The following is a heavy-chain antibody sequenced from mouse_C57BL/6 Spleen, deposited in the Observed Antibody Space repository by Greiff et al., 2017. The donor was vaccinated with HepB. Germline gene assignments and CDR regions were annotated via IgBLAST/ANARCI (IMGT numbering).Heavy chain of an antibody. CDR1: GYTFTSYW. Sequence: QVQLQQPGAELVKPGASVKLSCKASGYTFTSYWMHWVKQRPGQGLEWIGMIHPNSGSTNYNEKFKSKATLTVDKSSSTAYMQLSSLTSEDSAVYYCARRGFTTVVATDYWGQGTLVTVSA. CDR3: ARRGFTTVVATDY. D-gene: IGHD1-1*01. J-gene: IGHJ3*01. V-gene: IGHV1-64*01. CDR2: IHPNSGST.